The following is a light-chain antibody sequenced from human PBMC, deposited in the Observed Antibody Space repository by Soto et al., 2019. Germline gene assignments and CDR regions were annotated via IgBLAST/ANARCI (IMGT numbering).Light chain of an antibody. CDR3: QQFNSYPLG. CDR1: QGISSA. J-gene: IGKJ4*01. V-gene: IGKV1-13*02. CDR2: DAS. Sequence: AIQLTQSPSSLSASVGDRVTITCRASQGISSALAWYQQKPGKAPKLLIYDASSLESGVPSRFSGSGSGTDFTLTISSQQPEDFATYYCQQFNSYPLGFGGGTKVEIK.